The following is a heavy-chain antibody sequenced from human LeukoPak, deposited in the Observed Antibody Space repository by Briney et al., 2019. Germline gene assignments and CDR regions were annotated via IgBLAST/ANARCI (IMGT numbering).Heavy chain of an antibody. V-gene: IGHV5-51*01. J-gene: IGHJ4*02. CDR1: GYSFTNYW. Sequence: GETLKISCKGSGYSFTNYWVGWVRQMPGKGLEWMGIIYPGESDTRYSPSFQGQVTISADKSISTAYLQWSSLKASDTAMYYCARRGSRSYYNPIDYWGQGTLVTVSS. CDR2: IYPGESDT. CDR3: ARRGSRSYYNPIDY. D-gene: IGHD3-10*01.